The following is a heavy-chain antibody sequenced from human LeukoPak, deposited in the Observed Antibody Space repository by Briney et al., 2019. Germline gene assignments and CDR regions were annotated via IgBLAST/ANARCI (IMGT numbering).Heavy chain of an antibody. CDR3: ARGPRSDY. J-gene: IGHJ4*02. CDR1: GVSISSYY. CDR2: IYYSGST. V-gene: IGHV4-59*01. Sequence: SETLSLTCTGSGVSISSYYWSWIRQPPGKGLEWIGYIYYSGSTNYNPSLKSRVTISVDTSKNQSSLKLSYVTAADTAVYYCARGPRSDYWGQGTLVTVSS.